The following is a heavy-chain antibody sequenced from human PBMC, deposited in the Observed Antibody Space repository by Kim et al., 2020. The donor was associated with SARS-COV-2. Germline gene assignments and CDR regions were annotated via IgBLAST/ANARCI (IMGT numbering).Heavy chain of an antibody. V-gene: IGHV3-30*10. D-gene: IGHD3-22*01. Sequence: YYTDSVKGRITTTRHNSRNTLYLQMNSLRAEDAAVYYCATMIDLGRSFDYWGQGALVTVSS. J-gene: IGHJ4*02. CDR3: ATMIDLGRSFDY.